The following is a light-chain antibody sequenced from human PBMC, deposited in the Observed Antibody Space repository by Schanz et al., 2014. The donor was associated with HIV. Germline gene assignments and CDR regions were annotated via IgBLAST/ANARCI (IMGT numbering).Light chain of an antibody. Sequence: QSALTQPASVSGSPGQSITISCIGSSSDVGGHNYVSWYQQHPGKAPKLMIYDVSNRPSGVSNRFSGSKSGNTASLTISGLQADDEADYYCSSYGGGDTLLFGGGTKLTVL. V-gene: IGLV2-14*01. J-gene: IGLJ3*02. CDR1: SSDVGGHNY. CDR3: SSYGGGDTLL. CDR2: DVS.